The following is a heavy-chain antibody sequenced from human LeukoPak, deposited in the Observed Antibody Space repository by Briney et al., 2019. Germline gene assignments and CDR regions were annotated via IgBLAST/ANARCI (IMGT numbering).Heavy chain of an antibody. D-gene: IGHD3-3*01. J-gene: IGHJ5*02. CDR3: ARFDFQPSLNWFDP. CDR1: GGSISSGDYY. V-gene: IGHV4-30-4*08. Sequence: PSQTLSLTCTVSGGSISSGDYYWSWIRQPPGKGLEWIEYIYYSGSTYYNPSLKSRVTISVDTSKNQFSLKLSSVTAADTAVYYCARFDFQPSLNWFDPWGQGTLVTVSS. CDR2: IYYSGST.